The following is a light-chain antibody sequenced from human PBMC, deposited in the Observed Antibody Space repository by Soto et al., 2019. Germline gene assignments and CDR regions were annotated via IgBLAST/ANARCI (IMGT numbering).Light chain of an antibody. Sequence: EIVLTQSPGTLSLSPWERATLSCRASQSVSSSYLAWYQQKPGQAPRLLIYGASSRATGIPDRFSGSGSGTDFTLTISRLEPEDFAVYYCQQGSTFGQGTKLEIK. V-gene: IGKV3-20*01. CDR1: QSVSSSY. CDR3: QQGST. J-gene: IGKJ2*01. CDR2: GAS.